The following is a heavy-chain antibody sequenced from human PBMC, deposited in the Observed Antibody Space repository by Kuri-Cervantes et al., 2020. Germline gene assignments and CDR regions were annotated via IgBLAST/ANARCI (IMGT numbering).Heavy chain of an antibody. CDR1: GGSFSGYY. CDR2: INHSGST. Sequence: SETLSLTCAVYGGSFSGYYWSWIRQPPGKGLEWIGEINHSGSTNYNPSLKSRVTISVDTSKNQFSLKLSSVTAADTAVYYCARGEANMITFGGVIGHDAFDIWGQGTMVTVSS. D-gene: IGHD3-16*02. V-gene: IGHV4-34*01. J-gene: IGHJ3*02. CDR3: ARGEANMITFGGVIGHDAFDI.